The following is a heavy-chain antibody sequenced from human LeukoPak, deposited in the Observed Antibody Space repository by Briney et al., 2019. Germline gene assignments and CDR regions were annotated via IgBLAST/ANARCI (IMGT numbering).Heavy chain of an antibody. CDR2: MNPNSGNT. D-gene: IGHD1-14*01. CDR1: GYTLTSYD. J-gene: IGHJ6*02. Sequence: ASVKVSCKASGYTLTSYDINWVRQATGQGLEWMGWMNPNSGNTGYAQKFQGRVTMTRNTSISTAYMELSSLRSEDTAVYYCARGGINYYYYGMDVWGQGTTVTVSS. CDR3: ARGGINYYYYGMDV. V-gene: IGHV1-8*01.